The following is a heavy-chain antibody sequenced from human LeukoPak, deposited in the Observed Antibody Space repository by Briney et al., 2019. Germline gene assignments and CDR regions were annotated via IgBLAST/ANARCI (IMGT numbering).Heavy chain of an antibody. Sequence: PGGSLRLSCAASGFGFSSSWMSWVRQTPGKGLEWVADIDPTGGTIVHVDSVKGRFTISRDNAKNSVYLQMSGLRAEDSAAYYCARDPGNGALDIWGQGTMVTVSS. D-gene: IGHD1-1*01. CDR3: ARDPGNGALDI. J-gene: IGHJ3*02. V-gene: IGHV3-7*01. CDR1: GFGFSSSW. CDR2: IDPTGGTI.